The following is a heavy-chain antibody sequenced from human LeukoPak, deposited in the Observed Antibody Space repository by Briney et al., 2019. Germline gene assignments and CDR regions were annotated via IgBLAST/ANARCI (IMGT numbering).Heavy chain of an antibody. CDR1: GGTFSSYA. Sequence: GASVKVSCKASGGTFSSYAISWVRQAPGQGLEWMGRIIPILGIANYAQKFQGRVTITADKSTSTAYMELSSLRSEDTAVYYCVHWGLGGHHDYGPPFQGAFDIWGQGTMVTVSS. CDR3: VHWGLGGHHDYGPPFQGAFDI. J-gene: IGHJ3*02. V-gene: IGHV1-69*04. D-gene: IGHD4-17*01. CDR2: IIPILGIA.